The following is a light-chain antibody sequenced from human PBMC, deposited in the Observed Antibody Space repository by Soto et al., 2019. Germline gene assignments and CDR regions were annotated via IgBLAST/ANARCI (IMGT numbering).Light chain of an antibody. CDR1: QSISSW. J-gene: IGKJ1*01. V-gene: IGKV1-5*01. CDR2: DAS. CDR3: HQYKSPWT. Sequence: DIQMTQSPSTLSASVGDRVTITCRASQSISSWLAWYQQKPGKAPKLLIYDASSLESGVPSRFSGSGSGTEFTLTISSLQPDDFATYYCHQYKSPWTFGQGTKVEIK.